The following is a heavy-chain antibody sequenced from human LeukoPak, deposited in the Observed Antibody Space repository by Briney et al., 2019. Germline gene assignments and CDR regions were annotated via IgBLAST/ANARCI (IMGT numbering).Heavy chain of an antibody. Sequence: PGRSLRLSCAASGFTFSNFAMHWVRQAPGKGLEWVAVISYDGSIKYYADSVKGRFTISRDNSKNTLYLQVNSLRAEDTAVYFCAKEPTSRGSGRGYFDLWGRGTLVTVPS. CDR3: AKEPTSRGSGRGYFDL. V-gene: IGHV3-30*04. D-gene: IGHD6-19*01. CDR1: GFTFSNFA. J-gene: IGHJ2*01. CDR2: ISYDGSIK.